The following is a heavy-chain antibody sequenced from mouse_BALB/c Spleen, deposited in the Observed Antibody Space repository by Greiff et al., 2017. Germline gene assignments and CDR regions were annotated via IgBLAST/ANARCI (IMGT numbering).Heavy chain of an antibody. CDR3: ARNYGYDPAWFAY. D-gene: IGHD2-2*01. CDR1: GYAFTNYL. CDR2: INPGSGGT. Sequence: QVQLQQSGAELVRPGTSVKVSCKASGYAFTNYLIEWVKQRPGQGLEWIGVINPGSGGTNYNEKFKGKATLTADKSSSTAYMQLSSLTSDDSAVYFYARNYGYDPAWFAYWGQGTLVTVSA. V-gene: IGHV1-54*01. J-gene: IGHJ3*01.